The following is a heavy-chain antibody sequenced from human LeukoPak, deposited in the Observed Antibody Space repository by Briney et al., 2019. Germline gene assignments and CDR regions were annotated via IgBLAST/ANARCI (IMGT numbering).Heavy chain of an antibody. Sequence: QPGGSLRLSCAASGNYWMHWVRQAPGKGLVWDSHINSDGSWTSYADSVKGRFTISKDNAKNTVYLQMNNLRAEDTAVYYCVSFYETYWGRGTLVTVSS. CDR1: GNYW. J-gene: IGHJ4*02. CDR2: INSDGSWT. V-gene: IGHV3-74*01. D-gene: IGHD2-2*01. CDR3: VSFYETY.